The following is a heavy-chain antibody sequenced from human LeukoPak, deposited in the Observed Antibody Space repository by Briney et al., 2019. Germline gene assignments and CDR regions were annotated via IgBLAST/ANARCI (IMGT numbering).Heavy chain of an antibody. J-gene: IGHJ4*02. Sequence: PGGSLRLSCAASGFAFRNHGVHWVRHAPGKGLEWVAVIWYDGSNKEYADSVKGRFTISRDNPKNTLYLQMNSLRVEDTAVYYCVRDTRSYYLDYWGQGTPVTVSS. CDR2: IWYDGSNK. V-gene: IGHV3-33*01. D-gene: IGHD1-26*01. CDR3: VRDTRSYYLDY. CDR1: GFAFRNHG.